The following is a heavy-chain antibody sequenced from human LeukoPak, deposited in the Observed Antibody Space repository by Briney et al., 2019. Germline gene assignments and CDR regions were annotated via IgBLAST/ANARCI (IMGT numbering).Heavy chain of an antibody. CDR3: ARDFDRAGDFRHFDY. D-gene: IGHD3-9*01. CDR1: GFAFNTYS. V-gene: IGHV3-21*01. J-gene: IGHJ4*02. CDR2: IISSTGSV. Sequence: AGGSPRLSCAASGFAFNTYSMNWVRQAPGEGLQWVSSIISSTGSVYYSDSVKGRFTISRDTAKNTLYLQMNNLRAEDTGVYYCARDFDRAGDFRHFDYWGQGTLVTVSS.